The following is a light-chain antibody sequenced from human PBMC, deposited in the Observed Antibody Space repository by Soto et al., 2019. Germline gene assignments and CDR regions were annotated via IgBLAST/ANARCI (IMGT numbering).Light chain of an antibody. CDR1: QDIRSD. CDR3: LQDYNYPHT. Sequence: IQLTQSPSSLSASVGDRVTITCRASQDIRSDLGWYQQKPGKAPKLLIYSASSLQSGVPSRFSGSGSGTDFTLTITSLQPEDFATYYCLQDYNYPHTFGGGTKVETK. CDR2: SAS. J-gene: IGKJ4*01. V-gene: IGKV1-6*01.